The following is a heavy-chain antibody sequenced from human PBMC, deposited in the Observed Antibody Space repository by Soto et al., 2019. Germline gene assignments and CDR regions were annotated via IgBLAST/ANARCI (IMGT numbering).Heavy chain of an antibody. J-gene: IGHJ4*02. CDR3: AKDLGSTTVTTSGV. CDR1: GFTFSSYG. D-gene: IGHD4-17*01. Sequence: GGSLRLSCAASGFTFSSYGMHWVRQAPGKGLEWVAVISYDGSNKYYADSVKGRFTISRDNSKNTLYLQMNSLRAEDTAVYYCAKDLGSTTVTTSGVWGQGTLVTVSS. V-gene: IGHV3-30*18. CDR2: ISYDGSNK.